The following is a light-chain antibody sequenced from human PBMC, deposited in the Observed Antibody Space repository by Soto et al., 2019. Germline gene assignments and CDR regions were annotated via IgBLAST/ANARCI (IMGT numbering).Light chain of an antibody. V-gene: IGKV3-15*01. CDR1: ESIRKD. CDR2: AAS. J-gene: IGKJ4*01. CDR3: HQYAKGLS. Sequence: EIVMTQSPATLSVSPGEGATLSCRSSESIRKDLAWYQQKPGQPPRLLIYAASSRATGIPARFSGSGSETEFTLTISSLQSEAFGVFYCHQYAKGLSVGGGTRGEIK.